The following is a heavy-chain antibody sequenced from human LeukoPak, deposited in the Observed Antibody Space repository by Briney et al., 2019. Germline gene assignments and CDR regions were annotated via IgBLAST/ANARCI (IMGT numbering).Heavy chain of an antibody. J-gene: IGHJ4*02. CDR2: ISYDGSNK. Sequence: GGSLRLSCAASGFTFSSYAMHWVRQAPGKGLEWVAVISYDGSNKYYADSVKGRFTISRDNSKNTLYLQMNSLRAEDTAVYYCAKALVGYDSSGYYLDYWGQGTLVTVSS. CDR1: GFTFSSYA. CDR3: AKALVGYDSSGYYLDY. V-gene: IGHV3-30-3*01. D-gene: IGHD3-22*01.